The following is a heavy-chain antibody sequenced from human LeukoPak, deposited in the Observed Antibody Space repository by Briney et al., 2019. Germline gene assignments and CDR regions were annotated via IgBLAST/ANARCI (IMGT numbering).Heavy chain of an antibody. CDR1: GGSVSSGSYY. CDR2: IYYSGST. CDR3: ARQVRGGYYYFDY. J-gene: IGHJ4*02. D-gene: IGHD3-10*01. V-gene: IGHV4-61*01. Sequence: SETLSLTCTVSGGSVSSGSYYWSWIRQPPGKGLEWIGYIYYSGSTYYSPSLKSRVTISVDTSKNQFSLRLSSVTAADTAVYYCARQVRGGYYYFDYWGQGTLVTVPS.